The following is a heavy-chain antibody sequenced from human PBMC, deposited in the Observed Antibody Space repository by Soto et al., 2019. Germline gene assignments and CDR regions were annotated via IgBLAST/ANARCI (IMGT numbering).Heavy chain of an antibody. J-gene: IGHJ5*02. CDR3: ARDAQAYCSRTSCTLNWFDP. D-gene: IGHD2-2*01. Sequence: EVHLVQSGGGLDQPGRSLRLSCVASGFTVTRNYMSWLRQAPGKGLEWLSVLYSDGTTYYADSVKGRFTISRDNSKNTVFLQMNSLRAEDTAVYYCARDAQAYCSRTSCTLNWFDPWGQGTMVTVSS. CDR1: GFTVTRNY. V-gene: IGHV3-66*01. CDR2: LYSDGTT.